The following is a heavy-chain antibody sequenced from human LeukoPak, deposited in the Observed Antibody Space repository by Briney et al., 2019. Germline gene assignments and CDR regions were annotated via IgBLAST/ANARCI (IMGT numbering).Heavy chain of an antibody. CDR2: IYISGGT. V-gene: IGHV4-61*02. Sequence: SETLSLTCTVSGGSISSGSYYWSWLRQPTGKGLEWIGRIYISGGTNYNPSLKRRLTISVDTSKNQFSLKLSSVTAADTAVYYCARGIVLMVYAPDYMDVWGKGTTVTVSS. J-gene: IGHJ6*03. D-gene: IGHD2-8*01. CDR1: GGSISSGSYY. CDR3: ARGIVLMVYAPDYMDV.